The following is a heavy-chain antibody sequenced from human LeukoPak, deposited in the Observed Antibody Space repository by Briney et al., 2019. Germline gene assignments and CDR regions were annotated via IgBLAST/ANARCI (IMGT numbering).Heavy chain of an antibody. J-gene: IGHJ4*02. CDR1: GGSISSGGYY. CDR3: ARGVVYYFDY. Sequence: PSETLSLTCTVSGGSISSGGYYWSWIRQPPGKGLEWIGYIYHSGSTYYNPSPKSRVTISVDRSKNQFSLKLSSVTAADTAVYYCARGVVYYFDYWGQGTLVTVSS. V-gene: IGHV4-30-2*01. CDR2: IYHSGST. D-gene: IGHD2-15*01.